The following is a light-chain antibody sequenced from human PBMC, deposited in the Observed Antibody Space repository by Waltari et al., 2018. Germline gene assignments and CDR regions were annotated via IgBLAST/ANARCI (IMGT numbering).Light chain of an antibody. V-gene: IGLV2-23*02. J-gene: IGLJ2*01. CDR2: EVN. Sequence: QSALTQPASVSGSPGQSIHLSCTGTSNDVGGYNIVSWYQQHPGKAPKLLIYEVNKRPSGVSNHFSGSKSGNTASLTISGLQAEDEADYYCSSYASSNTLIFGGGTKVTVL. CDR3: SSYASSNTLI. CDR1: SNDVGGYNI.